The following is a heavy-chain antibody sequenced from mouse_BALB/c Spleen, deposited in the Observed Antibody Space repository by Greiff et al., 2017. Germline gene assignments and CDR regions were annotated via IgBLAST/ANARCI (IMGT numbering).Heavy chain of an antibody. CDR1: GYTFTSYY. CDR3: TTDCYGSSGYFDV. J-gene: IGHJ1*01. CDR2: INPSNGGT. V-gene: IGHV1S81*02. D-gene: IGHD1-1*01. Sequence: QVQLQQSGAELVKPGASVKLSCKASGYTFTSYYMYWVKQRPGQGLEWIGEINPSNGGTNFNEKFKSKATLTVDKSSSTAYMQLGSLTSEDSAVYDCTTDCYGSSGYFDVWGAGTAVTVSS.